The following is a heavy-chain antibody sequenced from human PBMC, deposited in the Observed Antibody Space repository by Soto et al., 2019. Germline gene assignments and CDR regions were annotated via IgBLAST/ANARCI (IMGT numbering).Heavy chain of an antibody. Sequence: LSLTCAASGFTFSSYEMNWVRQAPGKELEWVSYISSSGSTIYYADSVKGRFTISRDNAKNSLYLQMNSLRAEDTAVYYCARGPSGSYYYYYYGMDVWGQGTTVTVSS. J-gene: IGHJ6*02. CDR3: ARGPSGSYYYYYYGMDV. CDR1: GFTFSSYE. CDR2: ISSSGSTI. D-gene: IGHD1-26*01. V-gene: IGHV3-48*03.